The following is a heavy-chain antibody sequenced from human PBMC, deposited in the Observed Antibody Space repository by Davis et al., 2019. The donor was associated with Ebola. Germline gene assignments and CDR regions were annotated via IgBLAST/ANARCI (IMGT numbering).Heavy chain of an antibody. D-gene: IGHD5-24*01. V-gene: IGHV3-64*04. CDR2: ISSNGGST. CDR3: AKQWGYNEDWFDP. Sequence: GESLKISCSASGFTFSSYAMHWVRQAPGKGLEYVSAISSNGGSTYYADSVKGRFTISRENAKNSLNLQMNSLRAEDTAVYYCAKQWGYNEDWFDPWGQGTLVTVSS. CDR1: GFTFSSYA. J-gene: IGHJ5*02.